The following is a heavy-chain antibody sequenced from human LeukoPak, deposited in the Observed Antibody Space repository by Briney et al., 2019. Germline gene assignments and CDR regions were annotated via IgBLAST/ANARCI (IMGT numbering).Heavy chain of an antibody. CDR2: ISHDASNK. Sequence: GGSLRLSCAASGFPFSTFSMHWARQAPGKGLDWVAVISHDASNKYYADSVKGRFTIPRDNSKNTLYLQMNSLRAEDTAVYYCPRMSGSSSYGGGFDYWGQGTLVTVSS. CDR3: PRMSGSSSYGGGFDY. V-gene: IGHV3-30-3*01. D-gene: IGHD6-6*01. J-gene: IGHJ4*02. CDR1: GFPFSTFS.